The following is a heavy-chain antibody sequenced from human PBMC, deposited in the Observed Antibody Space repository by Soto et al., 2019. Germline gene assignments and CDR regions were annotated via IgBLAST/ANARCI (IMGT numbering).Heavy chain of an antibody. V-gene: IGHV3-9*01. D-gene: IGHD6-6*01. Sequence: EVQLVESGGGLVQPGRSLRLSCAASGFTFDDYAMHWVRQAPWKGLEWVSGISWNSGSIGYADSVKGRFTISRDNAKNSLYLQMNSLRAEDTALYYCAKDIRRWSIADVYWYFDLWGRGTLVTVSS. J-gene: IGHJ2*01. CDR2: ISWNSGSI. CDR1: GFTFDDYA. CDR3: AKDIRRWSIADVYWYFDL.